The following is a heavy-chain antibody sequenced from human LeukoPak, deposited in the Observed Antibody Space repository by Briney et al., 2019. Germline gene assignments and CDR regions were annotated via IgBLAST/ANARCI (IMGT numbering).Heavy chain of an antibody. D-gene: IGHD1-14*01. V-gene: IGHV3-21*01. CDR2: ISISSSYR. Sequence: PGGSLRLSCAASGFTFSSYSMNWVRQAPGKGLEWVSSISISSSYRYYADSVKGRFTISRDNAKNSLYLQMNCLRAEDTAVYYCAREELTTQRGGNWFDPWGQGTLVTVSS. CDR3: AREELTTQRGGNWFDP. J-gene: IGHJ5*02. CDR1: GFTFSSYS.